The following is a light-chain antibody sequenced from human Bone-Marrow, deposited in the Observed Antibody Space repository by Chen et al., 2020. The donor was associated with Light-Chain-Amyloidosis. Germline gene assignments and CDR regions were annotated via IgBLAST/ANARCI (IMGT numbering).Light chain of an antibody. CDR2: RDT. CDR3: QSADSSGTYEVI. J-gene: IGLJ2*01. Sequence: SYELTQPPSVSVSPGQTARITCSGDDLPTKYAYWYQQTPGQAPVLVIHRDTERPSGISERFSGSGSGTTATLTISGVQAEDEADYHCQSADSSGTYEVIFGGGTKLTVL. V-gene: IGLV3-25*03. CDR1: DLPTKY.